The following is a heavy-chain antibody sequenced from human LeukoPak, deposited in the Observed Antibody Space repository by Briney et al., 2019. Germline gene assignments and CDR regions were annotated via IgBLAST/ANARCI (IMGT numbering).Heavy chain of an antibody. CDR3: ARDDGSYSRSPGFDY. J-gene: IGHJ4*02. Sequence: GGSLRLSCAASGFTFSSYWMSRVRQAPGKGLEWVSSVSSSSSYIYYADSLKGRFTISRDNAKNSLYLQMNSLRAEDTAVYYCARDDGSYSRSPGFDYWGQGTLVTVSS. D-gene: IGHD1-26*01. CDR1: GFTFSSYW. V-gene: IGHV3-21*01. CDR2: VSSSSSYI.